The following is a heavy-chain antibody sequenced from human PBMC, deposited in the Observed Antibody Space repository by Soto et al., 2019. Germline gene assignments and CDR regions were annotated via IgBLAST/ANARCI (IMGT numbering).Heavy chain of an antibody. CDR2: INPNSGGT. J-gene: IGHJ6*02. V-gene: IGHV1-2*04. D-gene: IGHD3-9*01. CDR3: ARGILTGYYPNYYYFYGMDV. Sequence: QVQLVQSGAEVKKPGASVKVSCKASGYTFTGYYMHWVRQAPGQGLEWMGWINPNSGGTNYAQKFQGWVNMTRGTSISTAYMALSRLKSDDTAVYYCARGILTGYYPNYYYFYGMDVWGQGTTVTVSS. CDR1: GYTFTGYY.